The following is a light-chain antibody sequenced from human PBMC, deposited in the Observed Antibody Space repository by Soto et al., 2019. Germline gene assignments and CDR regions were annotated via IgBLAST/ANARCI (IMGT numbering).Light chain of an antibody. V-gene: IGKV3-15*01. CDR3: QQYNNWPPWT. CDR2: GAS. CDR1: QSVSSN. J-gene: IGKJ1*01. Sequence: EIVMTQSPGTLSVSPGERATLSCRASQSVSSNLAWYQQKPGQAPRLLIYGASTGATGIPARFSGSGSGTEFTLTISSLQSEDFAVYYCQQYNNWPPWTFGQGTKV.